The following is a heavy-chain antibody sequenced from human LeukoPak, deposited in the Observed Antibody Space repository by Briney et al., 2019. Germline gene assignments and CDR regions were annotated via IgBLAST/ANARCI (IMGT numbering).Heavy chain of an antibody. CDR1: GGSIGSVSYY. CDR3: ARQYTGIDY. D-gene: IGHD2-2*02. V-gene: IGHV4-39*01. J-gene: IGHJ4*02. Sequence: SETLSLTCTVSGGSIGSVSYYWGWIRQPPGKGLEWIGSIYFSGSSFYNPSLQSRITISVDTSNNQFYPQLTSMTAADTAVYYCARQYTGIDYWGQGTLVTVSS. CDR2: IYFSGSS.